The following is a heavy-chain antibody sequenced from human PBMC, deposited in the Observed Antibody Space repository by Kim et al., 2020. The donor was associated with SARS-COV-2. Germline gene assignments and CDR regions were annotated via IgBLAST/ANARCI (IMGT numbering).Heavy chain of an antibody. D-gene: IGHD6-13*01. CDR3: AKDWEDLPTGYSPSPFDY. J-gene: IGHJ4*02. Sequence: KGRFTNARDNSKNTLYLQMNSLRAEDTAVYYCAKDWEDLPTGYSPSPFDYWGQGTLVTVSS. V-gene: IGHV3-23*01.